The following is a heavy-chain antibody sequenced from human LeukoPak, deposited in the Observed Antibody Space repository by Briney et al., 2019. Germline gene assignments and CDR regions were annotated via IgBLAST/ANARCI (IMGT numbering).Heavy chain of an antibody. CDR3: ARKMSIFGPVDY. Sequence: KNGESLKISRQGSGYSFTSYWISWVRQMPGKGLEWMGIIYPGDSDTRYSPSFQGQVTISADKSISTAYLQWSSLKASDTAMYYCARKMSIFGPVDYWGQGTLVTVSS. CDR1: GYSFTSYW. CDR2: IYPGDSDT. J-gene: IGHJ4*02. V-gene: IGHV5-51*01. D-gene: IGHD3-3*01.